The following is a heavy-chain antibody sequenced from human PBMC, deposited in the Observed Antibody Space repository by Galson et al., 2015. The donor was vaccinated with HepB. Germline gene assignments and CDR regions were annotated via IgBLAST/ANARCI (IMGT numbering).Heavy chain of an antibody. D-gene: IGHD3-10*01. CDR1: GYTFTTYG. CDR2: ISAYNGNT. V-gene: IGHV1-18*01. Sequence: SVKVSCKASGYTFTTYGISWVRQAPGQGLEWMGWISAYNGNTNYAQNFQGRVTMTTDTSTSTAYMELRSLRSDDTAVYYCARDQVRWFRELHYYYYYMDVWGKGTTVTVSS. J-gene: IGHJ6*03. CDR3: ARDQVRWFRELHYYYYYMDV.